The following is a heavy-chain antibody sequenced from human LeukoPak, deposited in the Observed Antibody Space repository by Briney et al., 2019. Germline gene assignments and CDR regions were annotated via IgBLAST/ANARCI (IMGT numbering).Heavy chain of an antibody. Sequence: SETLSLTCAVYGGSFSGYYWSWIRQPPGKGLEWIGEINHSGSTNYNPSLKSRATISVDTSKNRFSLKLSSMTAADTAVYYCARGTELGNWFDPWGQGTLVTVSS. CDR3: ARGTELGNWFDP. CDR2: INHSGST. D-gene: IGHD7-27*01. V-gene: IGHV4-34*01. J-gene: IGHJ5*02. CDR1: GGSFSGYY.